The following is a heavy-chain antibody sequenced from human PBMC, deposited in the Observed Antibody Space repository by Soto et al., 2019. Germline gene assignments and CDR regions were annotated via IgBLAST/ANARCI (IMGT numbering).Heavy chain of an antibody. V-gene: IGHV4-39*01. J-gene: IGHJ6*03. CDR3: ARRGSYCSSSKGYYYYYMDV. D-gene: IGHD6-6*01. CDR2: IYYSGRT. Sequence: SETLSLTCTVSGGSISSSTYYWGWIRQPPGKGLEWIASIYYSGRTHYNPSLESRVTISVDTSKNQFSLRLSSVTAADTAVYYCARRGSYCSSSKGYYYYYMDVWGKGTTVTVSS. CDR1: GGSISSSTYY.